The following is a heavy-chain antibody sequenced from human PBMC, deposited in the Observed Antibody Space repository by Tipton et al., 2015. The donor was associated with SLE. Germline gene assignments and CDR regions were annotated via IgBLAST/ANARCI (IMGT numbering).Heavy chain of an antibody. V-gene: IGHV4-34*01. J-gene: IGHJ3*02. Sequence: TLSLTCAVYGGSFSGYYWSWIRQPPGKGLEWIGEINHSGSTKYNPSLKSRVTISVDTSKNQFSLKLTSVTAADTAVYYCAREIPTIYAFDIWGQGTMVTVSP. CDR2: INHSGST. D-gene: IGHD2-2*01. CDR1: GGSFSGYY. CDR3: AREIPTIYAFDI.